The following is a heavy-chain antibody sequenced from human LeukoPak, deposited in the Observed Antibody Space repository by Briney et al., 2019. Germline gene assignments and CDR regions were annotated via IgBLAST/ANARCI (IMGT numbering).Heavy chain of an antibody. CDR2: IIPILGIA. CDR1: GGTFSSYA. Sequence: SVTVSCKASGGTFSSYAISWVRQAPGQGLEWMGRIIPILGIANYAQKFQGRVTITADKSTSTAYMELSSLRSEDTAVYYCARDINGYYYDSHGYYPTDLWGQGTLVTVSS. CDR3: ARDINGYYYDSHGYYPTDL. D-gene: IGHD3-22*01. V-gene: IGHV1-69*04. J-gene: IGHJ5*02.